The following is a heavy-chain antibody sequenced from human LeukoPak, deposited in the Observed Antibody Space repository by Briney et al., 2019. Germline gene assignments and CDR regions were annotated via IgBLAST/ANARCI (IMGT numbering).Heavy chain of an antibody. Sequence: GGSLRLSCAASGFTFSNYWMSWVRQAPGKGLEWVSSISSSSSYIYYADSVKGRFTISRDNAKNSLYLQMNSLRAEDTAVYYCAREGLYGMDVWGQGTTVTVSS. CDR2: ISSSSSYI. J-gene: IGHJ6*02. V-gene: IGHV3-21*01. CDR1: GFTFSNYW. CDR3: AREGLYGMDV.